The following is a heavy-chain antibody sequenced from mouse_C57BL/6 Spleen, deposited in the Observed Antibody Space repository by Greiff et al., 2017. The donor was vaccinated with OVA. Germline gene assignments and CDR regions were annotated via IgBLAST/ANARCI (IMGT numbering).Heavy chain of an antibody. V-gene: IGHV1-80*01. Sequence: VKLVESGAELVKPGASVKIFCKASGYAFSSYWMNWVKQRPGKGLEWIGQIYPGDGDTNYNGKFKGKATLTADKSSRKAYMQLSSLTSEDSAVYFCASVTAQATYDYWGQGTTLTVSS. D-gene: IGHD3-2*02. CDR1: GYAFSSYW. J-gene: IGHJ2*01. CDR2: IYPGDGDT. CDR3: ASVTAQATYDY.